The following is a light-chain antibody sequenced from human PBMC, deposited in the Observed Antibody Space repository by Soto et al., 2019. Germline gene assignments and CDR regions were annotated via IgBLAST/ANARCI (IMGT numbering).Light chain of an antibody. J-gene: IGKJ1*01. V-gene: IGKV1-39*01. CDR3: QQYNTFWK. CDR1: QSIGTN. Sequence: DIQMTQSPSSLHASIGDRVALTWRASQSIGTNLNWYQQRAGKAPKLLIYAVSSLQSGVPSRVSGSGSGTEFTLTISSLQPDDVATYYCQQYNTFWKFGPGTKVDIK. CDR2: AVS.